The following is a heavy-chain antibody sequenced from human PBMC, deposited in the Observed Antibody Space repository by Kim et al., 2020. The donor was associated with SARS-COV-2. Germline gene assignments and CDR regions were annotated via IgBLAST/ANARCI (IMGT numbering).Heavy chain of an antibody. CDR1: GFTFSDYY. D-gene: IGHD1-26*01. V-gene: IGHV3-11*04. CDR2: ISSSGSTI. Sequence: GGSLRLSCAASGFTFSDYYMSWIRQAPGKGLEWVSYISSSGSTIYYADSVKARFTISRDNAKNSLYLQMNSLRAEDTAVYYCARGLKLLVYYYGMDVWGQGTTVTVSS. CDR3: ARGLKLLVYYYGMDV. J-gene: IGHJ6*02.